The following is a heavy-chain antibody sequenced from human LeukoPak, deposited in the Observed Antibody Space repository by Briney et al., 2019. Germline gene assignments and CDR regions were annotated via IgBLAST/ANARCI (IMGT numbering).Heavy chain of an antibody. V-gene: IGHV3-13*01. CDR3: ARDKGDYDTSGSLFVF. Sequence: GGSLRLSCVASGFSFSDYDMYWVRQAAGRGLEWVSVLGTNGDAYYLGSVRGRFTISRENVKNSLYLQMNSLGVEDTAVYYCARDKGDYDTSGSLFVFGGQGTLVTVSS. D-gene: IGHD3-22*01. J-gene: IGHJ4*02. CDR2: LGTNGDA. CDR1: GFSFSDYD.